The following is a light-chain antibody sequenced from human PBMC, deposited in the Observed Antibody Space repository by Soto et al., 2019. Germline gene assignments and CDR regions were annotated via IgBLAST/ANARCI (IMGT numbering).Light chain of an antibody. J-gene: IGLJ1*01. CDR3: SSYTSSSTRV. CDR2: EVS. V-gene: IGLV2-14*01. Sequence: QSALTQPASVSGSPGQSITISCTGTSSDVGGYNYVSWYQQHPGKAPKLMIYEVSNRPSGVSNRFSGSKSGNTASLTISGLQAEDEGDYYCSSYTSSSTRVFGTGTKGTLL. CDR1: SSDVGGYNY.